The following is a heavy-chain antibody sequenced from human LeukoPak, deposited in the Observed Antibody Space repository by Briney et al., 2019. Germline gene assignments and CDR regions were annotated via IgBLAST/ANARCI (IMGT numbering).Heavy chain of an antibody. Sequence: ASVKVSCKASGYTFSAYYIQWVRQAPGQGLEWMGWINPNSGGTNYAQKFQGWITMTTDTSTSTAYMELRRLRSDDTAVYYCARFASVAHFDNWGQGTLVTVSS. J-gene: IGHJ4*02. D-gene: IGHD5-12*01. V-gene: IGHV1-2*04. CDR3: ARFASVAHFDN. CDR2: INPNSGGT. CDR1: GYTFSAYY.